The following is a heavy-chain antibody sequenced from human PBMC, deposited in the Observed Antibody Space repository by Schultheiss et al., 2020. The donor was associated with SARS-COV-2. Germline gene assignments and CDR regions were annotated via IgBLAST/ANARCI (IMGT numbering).Heavy chain of an antibody. J-gene: IGHJ6*02. Sequence: GGSLRLSCAASRFTFSNYGMHWVRQAPGKGLQWVAVIWYDGSNKYYADSVKGRFTISRDNSKNTLYLQMSSLRDEDTAVYYCAKDVDFGDYYGMDVWGQGTTVTVSS. CDR3: AKDVDFGDYYGMDV. D-gene: IGHD4-17*01. CDR2: IWYDGSNK. CDR1: RFTFSNYG. V-gene: IGHV3-30*02.